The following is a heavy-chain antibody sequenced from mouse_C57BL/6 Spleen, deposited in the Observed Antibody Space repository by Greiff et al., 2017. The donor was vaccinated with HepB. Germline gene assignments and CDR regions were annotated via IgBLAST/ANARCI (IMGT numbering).Heavy chain of an antibody. D-gene: IGHD1-1*01. V-gene: IGHV1-62-2*01. CDR3: ARHEDEDYYGSRGNAMVY. J-gene: IGHJ4*01. CDR2: FYPGSGSI. CDR1: GYTFTEYT. Sequence: VQLQQSGAELVKPGASVKLSCKASGYTFTEYTIHWVKQRSGQGLEWIGWFYPGSGSIKYNEKFKDKATLTADKSSSTVYMELSRLTSEDSAVYFCARHEDEDYYGSRGNAMVYWGQGTSVTVSS.